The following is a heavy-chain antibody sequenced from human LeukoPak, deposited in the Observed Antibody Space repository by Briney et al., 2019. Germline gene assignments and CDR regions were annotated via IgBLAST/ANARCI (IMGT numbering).Heavy chain of an antibody. CDR1: RFSFSNYG. CDR2: IRSDGSNE. CDR3: AKDLAGTPFDY. D-gene: IGHD1-7*01. V-gene: IGHV3-30*02. Sequence: GGSLRLSCTASRFSFSNYGIHWVRQAPATGLEWVSFIRSDGSNEYYADSVKGRFTISRDNSKNTLYLQMNSLRVEDPAVYYCAKDLAGTPFDYWGQGTLVTVSS. J-gene: IGHJ4*02.